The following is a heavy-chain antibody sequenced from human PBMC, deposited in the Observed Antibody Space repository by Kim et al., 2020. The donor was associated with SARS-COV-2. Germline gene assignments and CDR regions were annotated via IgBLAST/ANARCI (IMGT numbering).Heavy chain of an antibody. Sequence: GGSLRLSCTTSGFTFTGYAMSWDRQAPGKGLEWVSSIDGSDGTTYYVDSVKGRFTISRDNSKNTLYLQMNGLRADDTAVYYCMKGGWGWIWDHWGQGTRVTVSS. J-gene: IGHJ4*02. D-gene: IGHD2-2*03. CDR3: MKGGWGWIWDH. V-gene: IGHV3-23*01. CDR1: GFTFTGYA. CDR2: IDGSDGTT.